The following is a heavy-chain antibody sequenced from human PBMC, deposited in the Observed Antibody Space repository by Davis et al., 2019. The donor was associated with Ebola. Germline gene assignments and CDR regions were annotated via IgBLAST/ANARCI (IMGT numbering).Heavy chain of an antibody. J-gene: IGHJ3*02. V-gene: IGHV4-34*01. D-gene: IGHD3-16*01. Sequence: PSETLSLTCAVYGGSFSGYYWSWIRQPPGKGLEWIGEINHSGSTNYNPSLKSRVTISVDTSKNQFSLKLSSVTAADTAVYYCARAQGLDAFDIWGQGTMVTVSS. CDR3: ARAQGLDAFDI. CDR1: GGSFSGYY. CDR2: INHSGST.